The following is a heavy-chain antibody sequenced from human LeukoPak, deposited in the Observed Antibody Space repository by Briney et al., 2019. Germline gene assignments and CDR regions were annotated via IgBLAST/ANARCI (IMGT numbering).Heavy chain of an antibody. CDR1: GGSISSSSYY. V-gene: IGHV4-39*07. D-gene: IGHD2-15*01. CDR3: ARVPHKCSGDRCYSRWFDP. J-gene: IGHJ5*02. CDR2: TYYSGST. Sequence: SETLSLTCTVSGGSISSSSYYWGWIRQPPGKGLEWIGSTYYSGSTYYNPSLKSRVTISVDTSKNQFSLKMTSVTAADTAVYYCARVPHKCSGDRCYSRWFDPWGQGTLVIVSS.